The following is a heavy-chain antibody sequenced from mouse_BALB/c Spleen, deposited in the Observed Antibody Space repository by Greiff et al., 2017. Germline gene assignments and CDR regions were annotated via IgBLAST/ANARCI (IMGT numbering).Heavy chain of an antibody. Sequence: EVQGVESGGGLVKLGGSLKLSCAASGFTFSSYYMSWVRQTPEKRLELVATINSNGGSTYYPDSVKGRFTISRDNAKNTLYLQMSSLKSEDTAMYYCARDGYDWWYFDVWGAGTTVTVSS. D-gene: IGHD2-2*01. CDR3: ARDGYDWWYFDV. CDR2: INSNGGST. J-gene: IGHJ1*01. CDR1: GFTFSSYY. V-gene: IGHV5-6-3*01.